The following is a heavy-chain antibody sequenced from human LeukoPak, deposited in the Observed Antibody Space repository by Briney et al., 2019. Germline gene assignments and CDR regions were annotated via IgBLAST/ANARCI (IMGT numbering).Heavy chain of an antibody. J-gene: IGHJ4*02. V-gene: IGHV3-23*01. CDR2: ISGSGGRI. CDR1: GFTFSSYA. Sequence: PGGSLRLSCAASGFTFSSYAMSWVRQAPGKGLEWVSAISGSGGRIYYADSVKGRFTISRDNSKNTLYLQMNSLRAEDTAVYYCAKEGDSSGYLYYFDYWGQGTPVTVSS. CDR3: AKEGDSSGYLYYFDY. D-gene: IGHD3-22*01.